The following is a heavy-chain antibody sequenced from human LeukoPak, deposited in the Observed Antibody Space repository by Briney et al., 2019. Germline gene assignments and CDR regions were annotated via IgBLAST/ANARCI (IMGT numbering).Heavy chain of an antibody. CDR1: GFTVSSNY. D-gene: IGHD3-9*01. CDR2: VYIGGST. Sequence: GRSLRLSCAASGFTVSSNYMSWVRQAPGKGLELVSVVYIGGSTYYADSVKGRFTISRDNSKNTLYIQMNRLRAEDTAVYYCASVFYDILTGYYPRENDAFDIWGQGTMVTVSS. J-gene: IGHJ3*02. CDR3: ASVFYDILTGYYPRENDAFDI. V-gene: IGHV3-53*01.